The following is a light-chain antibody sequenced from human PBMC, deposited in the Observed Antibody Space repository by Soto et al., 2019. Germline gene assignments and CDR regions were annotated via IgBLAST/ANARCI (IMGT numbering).Light chain of an antibody. J-gene: IGKJ3*01. CDR2: GAS. Sequence: EIVLTQSPGTLSLSPGERATLSCRASQSVSDRYLAWYQQRPGQTPRLLIYGASRRATGIPDRFSGSGSGTDFTLTISRLEPEDFAVYYCQQYGSSPFTFGPGTKVDIK. CDR1: QSVSDRY. CDR3: QQYGSSPFT. V-gene: IGKV3-20*01.